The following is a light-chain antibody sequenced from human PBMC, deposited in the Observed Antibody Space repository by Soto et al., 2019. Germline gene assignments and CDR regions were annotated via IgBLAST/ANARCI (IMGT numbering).Light chain of an antibody. J-gene: IGKJ1*01. Sequence: DIQMTQSPSSLSASVGDRVTITCQASQDISHYLNWYQQKPGKAPKLLIYDKSNLETGVASKSSGSGSGTHCIFTISSLQPEDIVTYYCQQFYNRPWTFGQGTRVEIE. CDR1: QDISHY. CDR2: DKS. V-gene: IGKV1-33*01. CDR3: QQFYNRPWT.